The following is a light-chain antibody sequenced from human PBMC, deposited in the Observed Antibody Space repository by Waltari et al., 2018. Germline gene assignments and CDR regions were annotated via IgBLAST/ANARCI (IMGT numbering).Light chain of an antibody. Sequence: QSVLTQPPSASGTPGQRVSISCSGSSSNIGSNYVYWYQQFPGTAPKLLISRNNQRPSGGPDRFSGSKSGTSASLAISGLRSEDEADYYCAAWDDSVSGPGVFGTGTKVTVL. CDR2: RNN. V-gene: IGLV1-47*01. J-gene: IGLJ1*01. CDR3: AAWDDSVSGPGV. CDR1: SSNIGSNY.